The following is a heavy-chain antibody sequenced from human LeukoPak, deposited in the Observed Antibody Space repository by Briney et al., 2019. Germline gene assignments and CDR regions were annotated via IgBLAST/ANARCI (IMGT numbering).Heavy chain of an antibody. CDR2: IYYSGST. Sequence: SETLSLTCTVSGGSISSSSYYWGWIRQPPGKGLEWNGSIYYSGSTHYNPALKSRVTISVDTSMNQFALTLSSVTAADTAVYYCARVRIVGATLDYWGQGTLVTVSS. J-gene: IGHJ4*02. D-gene: IGHD1-26*01. V-gene: IGHV4-39*06. CDR3: ARVRIVGATLDY. CDR1: GGSISSSSYY.